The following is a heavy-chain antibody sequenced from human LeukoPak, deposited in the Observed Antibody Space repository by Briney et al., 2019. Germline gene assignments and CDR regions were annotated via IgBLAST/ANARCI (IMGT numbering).Heavy chain of an antibody. CDR2: FDPEDGET. V-gene: IGHV1-24*01. J-gene: IGHJ4*02. D-gene: IGHD3-10*01. CDR3: ATSPITMVRGDTSAFDY. CDR1: GYTLTELS. Sequence: GASVQVSCKVSGYTLTELSMHWVRQAPGKGLEWMGGFDPEDGETIYAQKFQGRVTMTEDTSTDTTYMELSSLRSEDTAVYYCATSPITMVRGDTSAFDYWGQGTLVTVSS.